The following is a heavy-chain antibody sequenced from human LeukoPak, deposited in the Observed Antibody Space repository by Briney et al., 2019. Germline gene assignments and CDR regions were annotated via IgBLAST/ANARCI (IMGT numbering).Heavy chain of an antibody. J-gene: IGHJ6*02. D-gene: IGHD4-17*01. Sequence: GGSLRLSCAASGFTFSSYGMHWVRQAPGKGLEWVAVIWYDGSNKYYADSVKGRFTVSRDNSKNTLYLQMNSLRAEDTAVYYCARAPTTVTKYTLPYYYGMDVWGQGTTVTVSS. V-gene: IGHV3-33*01. CDR1: GFTFSSYG. CDR3: ARAPTTVTKYTLPYYYGMDV. CDR2: IWYDGSNK.